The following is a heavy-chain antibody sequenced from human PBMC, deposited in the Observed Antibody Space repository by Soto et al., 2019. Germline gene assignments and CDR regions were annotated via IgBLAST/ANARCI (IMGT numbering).Heavy chain of an antibody. J-gene: IGHJ4*02. CDR2: INTYNGNT. CDR1: GYTFTSYG. CDR3: ARDLGYTAMTYFDS. V-gene: IGHV1-18*01. D-gene: IGHD5-18*01. Sequence: ASVKVSCKTSGYTFTSYGVSWVRLAPGQGLEWMGWINTYNGNTNYAQKFQGRVTMATDTSTSTAYMELRSLRSDDTAVYYCARDLGYTAMTYFDSWGQGTLVTVS.